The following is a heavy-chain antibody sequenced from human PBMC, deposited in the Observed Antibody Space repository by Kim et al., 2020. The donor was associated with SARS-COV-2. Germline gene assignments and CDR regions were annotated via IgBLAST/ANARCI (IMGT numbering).Heavy chain of an antibody. V-gene: IGHV6-1*01. J-gene: IGHJ4*02. Sequence: YSVSVKSRITLNPDTSKNPFSLQLSSVTPEDTAVYYCTRDQSGYSFDYWGQGTQVTVSS. D-gene: IGHD5-12*01. CDR3: TRDQSGYSFDY.